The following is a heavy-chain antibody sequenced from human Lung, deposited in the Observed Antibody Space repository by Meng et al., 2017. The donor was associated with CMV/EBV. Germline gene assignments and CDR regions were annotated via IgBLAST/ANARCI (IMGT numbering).Heavy chain of an antibody. Sequence: GESLKISCATSGFNFKIFGMHWLRQLPGKGLEWVAFIRYDERTKYYADSVKGRFTIFRDNSKNTLYLQMNSLRVEDTAVYYGVKYFPSVCSPLCYYFSHSMDIWGQGTTVTVSS. J-gene: IGHJ6*02. CDR3: VKYFPSVCSPLCYYFSHSMDI. CDR1: GFNFKIFG. D-gene: IGHD2-8*01. CDR2: IRYDERTK. V-gene: IGHV3-30*02.